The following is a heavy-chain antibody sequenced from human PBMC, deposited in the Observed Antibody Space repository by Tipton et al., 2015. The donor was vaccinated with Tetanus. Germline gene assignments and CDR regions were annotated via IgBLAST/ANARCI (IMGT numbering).Heavy chain of an antibody. Sequence: SLRLSCAASGFIFSSYGIHWVRQAPGKGLEWVAVSWYDGTDTYYADSVRGRSTLSRDNSKNTLYLQMNSLRAEDTALYYCAREADCSGGSCFSGDFDNWGQGTQVTVSS. CDR2: SWYDGTDT. CDR3: AREADCSGGSCFSGDFDN. J-gene: IGHJ4*02. CDR1: GFIFSSYG. V-gene: IGHV3-33*01. D-gene: IGHD2-15*01.